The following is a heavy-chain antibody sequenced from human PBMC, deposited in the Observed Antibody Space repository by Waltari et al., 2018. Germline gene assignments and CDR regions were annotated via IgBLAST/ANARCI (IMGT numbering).Heavy chain of an antibody. Sequence: QLLLQESRPGLVKPSETLSTTCTVSGGPLRSSSYYSGRIRQHPGQGLEWIGSIYYSGSTFYNPSLKSRVTISVDTSKNQFSLRLSSVTAADTAVFYCARHLTLNPGLAAPAEMYYFDYWGQGTLVTVSS. CDR2: IYYSGST. J-gene: IGHJ4*02. D-gene: IGHD6-13*01. V-gene: IGHV4-39*01. CDR3: ARHLTLNPGLAAPAEMYYFDY. CDR1: GGPLRSSSYY.